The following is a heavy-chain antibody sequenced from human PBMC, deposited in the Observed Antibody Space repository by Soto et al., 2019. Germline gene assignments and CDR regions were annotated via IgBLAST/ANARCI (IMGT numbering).Heavy chain of an antibody. CDR2: ISGSGGST. CDR3: ANSHPLTITMVRGVITGHFDY. J-gene: IGHJ4*02. V-gene: IGHV3-23*01. CDR1: GFTFSSYA. D-gene: IGHD3-10*01. Sequence: GGSLRLSCAASGFTFSSYAMSWVRQAPGKGLEWVSAISGSGGSTYYADSVKGRFTISRDNSKNTLYLQMNSLRAEDTAVYYCANSHPLTITMVRGVITGHFDYWGQGTLVTVSS.